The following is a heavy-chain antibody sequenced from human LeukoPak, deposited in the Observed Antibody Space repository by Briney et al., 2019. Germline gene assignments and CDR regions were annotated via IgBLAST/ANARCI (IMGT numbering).Heavy chain of an antibody. CDR3: VKDKGTTWGEKYYFDY. CDR2: IWFDGVTE. CDR1: GFTFSSSG. J-gene: IGHJ4*02. Sequence: PGRSLRLSCAASGFTFSSSGMHWVRQAPGKGLEWVALIWFDGVTEYYADSVKGRFSISRDDSKNTLYLQMNSLRAEDTAVYYCVKDKGTTWGEKYYFDYWGKGTLVTVSS. V-gene: IGHV3-33*06. D-gene: IGHD3-16*01.